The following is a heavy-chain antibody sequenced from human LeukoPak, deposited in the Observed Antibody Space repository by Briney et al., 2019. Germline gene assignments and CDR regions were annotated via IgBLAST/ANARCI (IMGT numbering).Heavy chain of an antibody. CDR1: GGSISSGGYY. Sequence: SQTLSLTCTVSGGSISSGGYYWRWIRQHPGRGLEWIAYIYYSGSTYYNPSLKSRVTISVDTSKNQFSLKLSSVTAADTAVYYCARELPAAMPGWFDPWGQGTLVTVSS. V-gene: IGHV4-31*03. J-gene: IGHJ5*02. D-gene: IGHD2-2*01. CDR3: ARELPAAMPGWFDP. CDR2: IYYSGST.